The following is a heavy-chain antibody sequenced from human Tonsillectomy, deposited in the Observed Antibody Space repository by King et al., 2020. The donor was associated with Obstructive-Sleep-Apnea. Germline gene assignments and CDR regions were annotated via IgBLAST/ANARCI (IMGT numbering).Heavy chain of an antibody. CDR3: ARDMSAYDSTSPAY. CDR2: ISPNSGAT. J-gene: IGHJ4*02. V-gene: IGHV1-2*02. Sequence: QLVQSGAEVQKPGASVEVSCKASGYTFTGYYIHWVRQAPGQGLEWMGWISPNSGATKYAQRFQDRVTMTRDTSISTVYMDLIRLRSDDTAIYYRARDMSAYDSTSPAYWAQGTLVTVSS. CDR1: GYTFTGYY. D-gene: IGHD3-10*01.